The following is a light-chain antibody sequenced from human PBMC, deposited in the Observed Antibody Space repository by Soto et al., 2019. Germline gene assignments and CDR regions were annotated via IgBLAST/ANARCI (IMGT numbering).Light chain of an antibody. Sequence: AIRLTQSPSSLSASTGDRVAITGLSSEGTSSYLAWYQQKPGKAPKLLIYAASTLQSGVPSRFSGSGSGTDFTLTISCLQSEDFATYYCQQYYSYPRTFGQGTKVDNK. CDR1: EGTSSY. CDR2: AAS. V-gene: IGKV1-8*01. CDR3: QQYYSYPRT. J-gene: IGKJ1*01.